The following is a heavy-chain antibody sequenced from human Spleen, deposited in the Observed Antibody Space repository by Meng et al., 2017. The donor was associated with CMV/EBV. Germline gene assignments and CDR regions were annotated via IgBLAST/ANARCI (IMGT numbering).Heavy chain of an antibody. Sequence: SETLSLTCSVSGGSISSSTYYWGWIRQPPGKGLEWIGNIHYSGSTYYNPSLKSRVTISVDTSKNQFSLKLSSVTAADTAVYYCARDSEPLGYCSNTICAGALDIWGQGTMVTVSS. V-gene: IGHV4-39*07. D-gene: IGHD2-2*01. CDR3: ARDSEPLGYCSNTICAGALDI. J-gene: IGHJ3*02. CDR2: IHYSGST. CDR1: GGSISSSTYY.